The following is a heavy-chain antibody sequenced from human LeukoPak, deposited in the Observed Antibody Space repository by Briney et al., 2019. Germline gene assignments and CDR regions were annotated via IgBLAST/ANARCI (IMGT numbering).Heavy chain of an antibody. CDR1: GFTFSTYE. Sequence: GGSLRLSCAASGFTFSTYEMNWVRQAPGKGLEWVSYISSSGSTIYYADSVKGRSTISRDNAKNSLYLQMNSLRAEDTAVYYCARGGDSHSGFDYWGQGTLVTVSS. CDR3: ARGGDSHSGFDY. D-gene: IGHD6-25*01. CDR2: ISSSGSTI. J-gene: IGHJ4*02. V-gene: IGHV3-48*03.